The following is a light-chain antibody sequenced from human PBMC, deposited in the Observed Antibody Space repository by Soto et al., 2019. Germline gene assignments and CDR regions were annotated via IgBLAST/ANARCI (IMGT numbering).Light chain of an antibody. V-gene: IGLV1-44*01. Sequence: QSVLTQTPSASGTPGQRVTISCSGSTSNIGSKTVNWYQQLPGTAPKLLIYNNDERPSGVPDRFSGSKSGTSASLAISGLQSEDEADYYCAAWDDSLKGVLFGGGTKVTVL. CDR1: TSNIGSKT. CDR2: NND. J-gene: IGLJ3*02. CDR3: AAWDDSLKGVL.